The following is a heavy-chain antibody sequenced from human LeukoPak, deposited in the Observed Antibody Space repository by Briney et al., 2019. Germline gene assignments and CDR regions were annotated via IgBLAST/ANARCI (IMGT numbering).Heavy chain of an antibody. Sequence: ASVKVSCKASGYTFTGYYMHWVRQAPGQGLEWMGWINPNSGGTNYAQKFQGRVTMTRDTSISTAYMELSRLRSDDTAVYYCAGGDVLLWFGELPPAYWGQGTLVTVSS. CDR3: AGGDVLLWFGELPPAY. J-gene: IGHJ4*02. CDR1: GYTFTGYY. D-gene: IGHD3-10*01. CDR2: INPNSGGT. V-gene: IGHV1-2*02.